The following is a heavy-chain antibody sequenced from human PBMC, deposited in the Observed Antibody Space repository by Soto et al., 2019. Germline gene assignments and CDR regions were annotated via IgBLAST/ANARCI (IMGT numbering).Heavy chain of an antibody. D-gene: IGHD6-13*01. Sequence: SETRSLTCTVSNGSISNCYWNWIRQSAGKGLEWIGRIHGSGSATYNPSLRSRVTMSVDTSKNQFSLKVNSVTGADTAVYYCARSSHNESWFDSWGQGTLVTVSS. CDR3: ARSSHNESWFDS. J-gene: IGHJ5*01. V-gene: IGHV4-4*07. CDR2: IHGSGSA. CDR1: NGSISNCY.